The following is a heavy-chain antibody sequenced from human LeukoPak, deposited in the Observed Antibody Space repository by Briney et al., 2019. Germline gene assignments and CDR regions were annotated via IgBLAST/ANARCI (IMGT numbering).Heavy chain of an antibody. CDR3: AKGAVPAARFSYHYYYMDV. CDR2: IRYDGSNK. Sequence: GALRLSCVASGFTFSTYGIHWVRQAPGKGLEWVAFIRYDGSNKWYADSVKGRFTISRDNSKNTLYLQMNSLRAEDTAVFYCAKGAVPAARFSYHYYYMDVWGKGTTVTVSS. V-gene: IGHV3-30*02. CDR1: GFTFSTYG. D-gene: IGHD2-2*01. J-gene: IGHJ6*03.